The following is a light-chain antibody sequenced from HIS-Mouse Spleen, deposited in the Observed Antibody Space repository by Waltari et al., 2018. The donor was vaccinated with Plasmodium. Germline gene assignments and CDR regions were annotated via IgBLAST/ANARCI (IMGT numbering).Light chain of an antibody. CDR2: HDS. CDR1: KLGDKY. J-gene: IGLJ2*01. V-gene: IGLV3-1*01. CDR3: QAWDSSTVV. Sequence: SYELTQPPSVSVSPGQTASITCSGDKLGDKYACWYQQKPGQSPVLVIYHDSKRPSGIPERFSASNAGNTATLTISGTQAIDEADYYCQAWDSSTVVFGGGTKLPVL.